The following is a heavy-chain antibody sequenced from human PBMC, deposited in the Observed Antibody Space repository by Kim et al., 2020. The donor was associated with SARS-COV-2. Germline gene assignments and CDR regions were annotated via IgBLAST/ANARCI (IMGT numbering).Heavy chain of an antibody. Sequence: GESLKISCKGSGYSFTSYWISWVRQMPGKGLEWMGRIDPSDSYTNYSPSFQGHVTISADKSISTAYLQWSSLKASDTAMYYCARDPVWGQQLVYNYYYGMDVWGQGTTVTVSS. V-gene: IGHV5-10-1*01. CDR1: GYSFTSYW. CDR3: ARDPVWGQQLVYNYYYGMDV. J-gene: IGHJ6*02. D-gene: IGHD6-13*01. CDR2: IDPSDSYT.